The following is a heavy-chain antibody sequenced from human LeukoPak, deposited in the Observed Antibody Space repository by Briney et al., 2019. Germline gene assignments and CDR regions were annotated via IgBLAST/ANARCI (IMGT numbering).Heavy chain of an antibody. CDR1: GFTFSGYA. J-gene: IGHJ4*02. V-gene: IGHV3-23*01. CDR2: ISGSGGST. D-gene: IGHD2-15*01. CDR3: AKPLGYCSGGSCYHFDY. Sequence: PGGSLRLSCAASGFTFSGYAMSWVRQAPGKGLEWVSAISGSGGSTYYADSVKGRFTISRDNSKNTLYLQMNSLRAEDTAVYYCAKPLGYCSGGSCYHFDYWGQGTLVTVSS.